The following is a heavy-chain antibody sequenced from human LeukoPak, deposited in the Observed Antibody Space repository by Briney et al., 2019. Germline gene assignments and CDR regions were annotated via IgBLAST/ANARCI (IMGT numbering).Heavy chain of an antibody. CDR2: MDPNSGNT. Sequence: ASVKVSCKASGYTFTSYDINWVRQATGQGLEWMAWMDPNSGNTGYAQKFQGRVTMTRNTSISTAYMELSSLRSEDTAVYYCARGRSYDFWSGYSYWGQGTLVTVSS. CDR3: ARGRSYDFWSGYSY. J-gene: IGHJ4*02. V-gene: IGHV1-8*01. D-gene: IGHD3-3*01. CDR1: GYTFTSYD.